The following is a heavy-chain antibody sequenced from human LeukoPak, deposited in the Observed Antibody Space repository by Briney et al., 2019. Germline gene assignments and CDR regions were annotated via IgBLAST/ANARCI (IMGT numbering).Heavy chain of an antibody. V-gene: IGHV4-39*01. CDR3: ARASSSWYLVYFDY. D-gene: IGHD6-13*01. CDR2: IHYSGNT. CDR1: GGSTSSSNFY. Sequence: SSETLSLTCTVSGGSTSSSNFYWGWIRQPPGMGLEWIGGIHYSGNTYYNPSLKSRVTISIDTSKNQFSLKLSSVTAADTAVYYCARASSSWYLVYFDYWGQGTLVTVSS. J-gene: IGHJ4*02.